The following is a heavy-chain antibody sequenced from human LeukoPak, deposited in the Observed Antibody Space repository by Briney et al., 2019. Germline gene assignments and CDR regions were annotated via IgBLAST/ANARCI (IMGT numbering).Heavy chain of an antibody. CDR2: VSGSGSTT. Sequence: GGSLRLSCAASGFTFSSYSMNWVRQAPGKGLEWVSGVSGSGSTTYYADSVKGRFTISRDNLKNTLYLQMSSLRVEDMAIYYCAKNRRACSGGSCNSGVSEYFHHWGQGTLVTVSS. CDR1: GFTFSSYS. J-gene: IGHJ1*01. CDR3: AKNRRACSGGSCNSGVSEYFHH. D-gene: IGHD2-15*01. V-gene: IGHV3-23*01.